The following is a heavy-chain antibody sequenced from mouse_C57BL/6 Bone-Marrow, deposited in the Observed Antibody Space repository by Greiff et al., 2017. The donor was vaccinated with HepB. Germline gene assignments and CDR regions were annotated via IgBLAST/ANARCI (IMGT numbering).Heavy chain of an antibody. CDR2: IHPNSGST. Sequence: QVQLQQPGAELVKPGASVKLSCKASGYTFTSYWVHWVKQRPGQGLEWIGMIHPNSGSTNYNEKFKSKATLTVDKSSSTAYMQLSSLTSEDSAVYYCAREGGPYYFDYWGQGTTLTVSS. CDR3: AREGGPYYFDY. CDR1: GYTFTSYW. J-gene: IGHJ2*01. V-gene: IGHV1-64*01.